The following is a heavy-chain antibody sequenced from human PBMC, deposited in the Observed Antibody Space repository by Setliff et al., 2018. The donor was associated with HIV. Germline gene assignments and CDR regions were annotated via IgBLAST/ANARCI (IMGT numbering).Heavy chain of an antibody. CDR3: ARDRGPYGDNGMDV. Sequence: GESLKISCAASGFTFSSYAMSWIRQAPGKGLEWISFISSTSTIVYYADSVKGRFTISRDNAKMSLYLQVNSLSAEDTAVYYCARDRGPYGDNGMDVWGQGTTVTVSS. CDR2: ISSTSTIV. CDR1: GFTFSSYA. D-gene: IGHD4-17*01. J-gene: IGHJ6*02. V-gene: IGHV3-11*01.